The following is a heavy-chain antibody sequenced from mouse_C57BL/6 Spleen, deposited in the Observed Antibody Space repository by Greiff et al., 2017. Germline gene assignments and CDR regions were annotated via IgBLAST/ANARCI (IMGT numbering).Heavy chain of an antibody. D-gene: IGHD4-1*01. J-gene: IGHJ2*01. V-gene: IGHV1-69*01. CDR2: IDPSDSYT. Sequence: QVQLQQPGAELVMPGASVKLSCKASGYTFTSYWMHWVKQRPGKGLEWIGEIDPSDSYTNYNQKFKGKSTLTVDKSSSTAYMQLSSLTSEDSAVYYCARGGLGHFDYWGQGTTLTVSS. CDR3: ARGGLGHFDY. CDR1: GYTFTSYW.